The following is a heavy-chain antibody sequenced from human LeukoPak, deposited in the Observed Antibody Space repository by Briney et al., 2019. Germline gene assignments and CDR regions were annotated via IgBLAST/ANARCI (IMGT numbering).Heavy chain of an antibody. D-gene: IGHD3-22*01. CDR3: ASGLGPYYFDY. CDR1: GFTFTDYW. CDR2: IKRDGSEK. J-gene: IGHJ4*02. V-gene: IGHV3-7*01. Sequence: GGSLRLSCAASGFTFTDYWMSWVRQAPGKGLEWVANIKRDGSEKYYVDSVKGRFTISRDNAKNSLYLQMNSLRAEDTAVYYCASGLGPYYFDYWGQGTLVTVSS.